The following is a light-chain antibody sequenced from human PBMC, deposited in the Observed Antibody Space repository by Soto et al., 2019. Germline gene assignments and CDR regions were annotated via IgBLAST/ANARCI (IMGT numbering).Light chain of an antibody. V-gene: IGKV3-11*01. CDR3: HNLPPLT. J-gene: IGKJ4*01. Sequence: EIVLTQSPATLSLSPGERATLSCRASQSVSSYLAWYQQKPGQAPRLLIYDASNRATGIPARFSGSGSGTDFTLTISSLEPEDITTYKYHNLPPLTFGGGTKVEI. CDR2: DAS. CDR1: QSVSSY.